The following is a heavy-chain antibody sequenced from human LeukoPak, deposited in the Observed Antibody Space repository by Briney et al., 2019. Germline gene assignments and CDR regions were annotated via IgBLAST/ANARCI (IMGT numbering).Heavy chain of an antibody. CDR3: ASEQGSVLLWFGEFYY. D-gene: IGHD3-10*01. V-gene: IGHV3-30-3*01. Sequence: PGGSLRLSCAASGFTFSSYAMHWVRQAPGKGLEWVAVISYDGSNKYYADSVKGRFTISRDNSKNTLYLQMNSLRAEDTAVYYCASEQGSVLLWFGEFYYWGQGTLVTVSS. J-gene: IGHJ4*02. CDR1: GFTFSSYA. CDR2: ISYDGSNK.